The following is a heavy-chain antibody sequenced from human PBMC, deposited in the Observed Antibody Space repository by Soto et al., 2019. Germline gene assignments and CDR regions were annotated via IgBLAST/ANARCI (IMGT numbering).Heavy chain of an antibody. CDR3: AXVYKYNWNYRSYYGMDV. V-gene: IGHV1-2*02. Sequence: AAVKVSCKASGYTFTGYYMHWVRQAPGQGLEWMGWINPNSGGTNYAQKFQGRVTMTRDTSISTADMELSRLRSDDTAVYYCAXVYKYNWNYRSYYGMDVWGQGTTVTVSS. J-gene: IGHJ6*01. CDR2: INPNSGGT. D-gene: IGHD1-7*01. CDR1: GYTFTGYY.